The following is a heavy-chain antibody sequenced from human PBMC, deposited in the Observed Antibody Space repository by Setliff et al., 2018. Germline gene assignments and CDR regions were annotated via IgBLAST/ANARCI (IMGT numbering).Heavy chain of an antibody. V-gene: IGHV4-39*01. CDR2: INYSGIT. D-gene: IGHD2-15*01. J-gene: IGHJ3*02. Sequence: SETLSLTCSVSGDSISSSSYYWGWIRQPPGKGLERIGSINYSGITYYSPSLKSRVIVSVDTSKNQFSLKLSSVTAADTAVYYCARLPGYCNGGNCYGYYTFDIWGQGTMVTVS. CDR1: GDSISSSSYY. CDR3: ARLPGYCNGGNCYGYYTFDI.